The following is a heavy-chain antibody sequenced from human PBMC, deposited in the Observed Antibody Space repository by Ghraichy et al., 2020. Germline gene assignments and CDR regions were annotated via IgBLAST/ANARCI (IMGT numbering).Heavy chain of an antibody. D-gene: IGHD2/OR15-2a*01. CDR2: ISNDGSLK. Sequence: GGSLRLSCTASGFTFSSSAMHWVRQAPGKGLDWVAVISNDGSLKYYADSVRGRFTISRDNSKNTLYLEMDSLRPEDAAMYYCATEKIVWVYFYYWGQGTLVPVSA. V-gene: IGHV3-30*04. J-gene: IGHJ4*02. CDR1: GFTFSSSA. CDR3: ATEKIVWVYFYY.